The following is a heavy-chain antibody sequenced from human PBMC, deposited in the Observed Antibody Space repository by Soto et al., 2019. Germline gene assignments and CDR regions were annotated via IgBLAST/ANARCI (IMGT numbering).Heavy chain of an antibody. CDR2: IYYSGST. V-gene: IGHV4-61*05. CDR1: SVSISSYGYY. J-gene: IGHJ3*01. Sequence: PSETLSLTCTVSSVSISSYGYYWGWIRHPPGKGLEWIGYIYYSGSTNYNPSLKSRVTISVDTSKNQFSLRLSSVTAADTAVYYCARPTKGGAYDLWGQGTMVTVSS. CDR3: ARPTKGGAYDL.